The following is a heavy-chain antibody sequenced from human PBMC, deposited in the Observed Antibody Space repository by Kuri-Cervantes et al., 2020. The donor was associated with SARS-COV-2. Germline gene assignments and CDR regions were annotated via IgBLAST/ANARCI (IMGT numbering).Heavy chain of an antibody. CDR3: TGGEYCSSTSCYKDAFDI. Sequence: ASVKVSCKVPGYTLTELSMHWVRQAPGQGLEWMGWINPSSGGTNYAQKFQGRVTMTRDTSISTAYMELSRLRSDDTAVYYCTGGEYCSSTSCYKDAFDIWGQGTMVTVSS. V-gene: IGHV1-2*02. J-gene: IGHJ3*02. CDR1: GYTLTELS. CDR2: INPSSGGT. D-gene: IGHD2-2*02.